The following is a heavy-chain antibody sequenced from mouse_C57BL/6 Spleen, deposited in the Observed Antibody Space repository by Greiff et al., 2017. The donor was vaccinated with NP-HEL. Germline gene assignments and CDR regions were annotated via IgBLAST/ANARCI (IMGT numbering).Heavy chain of an antibody. Sequence: QVQLQQSGPELVKPGASVKISCKASGYAFSSSWMNWVKQRPGKGLEWIGRIYPGDGDTNYNGKFKGKATLTADKSSSTAYMQLSSLTSEDSAVYFCARSYDGYYEAYWGQGTLVTGSA. CDR2: IYPGDGDT. CDR1: GYAFSSSW. J-gene: IGHJ3*01. CDR3: ARSYDGYYEAY. V-gene: IGHV1-82*01. D-gene: IGHD2-3*01.